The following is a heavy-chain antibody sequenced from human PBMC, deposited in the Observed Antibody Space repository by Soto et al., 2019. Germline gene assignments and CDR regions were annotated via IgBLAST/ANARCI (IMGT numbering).Heavy chain of an antibody. CDR1: GFTFSSYW. D-gene: IGHD3-10*01. CDR2: IKQDGSEK. CDR3: ARERFGELWDV. Sequence: EVQLVESGGGLVQPGGSLRLSCAASGFTFSSYWMSWVRQAPGKGLERVANIKQDGSEKYYVDSVKGRFTISRDNAKNSLYLQMNSLRAEDTAVYYCARERFGELWDVWGQGTTVTVSS. J-gene: IGHJ6*02. V-gene: IGHV3-7*01.